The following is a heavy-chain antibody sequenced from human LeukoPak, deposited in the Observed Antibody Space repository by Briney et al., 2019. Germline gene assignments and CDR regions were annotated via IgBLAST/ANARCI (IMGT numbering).Heavy chain of an antibody. CDR3: ARGPVYSSSWYNWFDP. CDR1: GYTFTGYY. D-gene: IGHD6-13*01. V-gene: IGHV1-2*02. CDR2: INPNSGGT. J-gene: IGHJ5*02. Sequence: GASVEVSCKASGYTFTGYYMHWVRQAPGQGLEWMGWINPNSGGTNYAQKFQGRVTMTRDTSISTAYMELSRLRSDDTAVYYCARGPVYSSSWYNWFDPWGQGTLVTVSS.